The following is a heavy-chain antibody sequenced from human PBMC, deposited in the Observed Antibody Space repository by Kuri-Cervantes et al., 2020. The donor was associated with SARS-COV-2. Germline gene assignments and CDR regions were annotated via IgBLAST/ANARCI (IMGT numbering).Heavy chain of an antibody. CDR1: GLTFVNYA. J-gene: IGHJ3*02. Sequence: ASVKVSCKSSGLTFVNYAMHWVRQAPGQRLEWMGWINAGNGDTKISQKFQGRVTITRDIFADTAYMDLSSLRSEDTAVYYCARSTPFRRLVVISQGGAFDTWGQGTMVTVSS. D-gene: IGHD3-22*01. V-gene: IGHV1-3*01. CDR3: ARSTPFRRLVVISQGGAFDT. CDR2: INAGNGDT.